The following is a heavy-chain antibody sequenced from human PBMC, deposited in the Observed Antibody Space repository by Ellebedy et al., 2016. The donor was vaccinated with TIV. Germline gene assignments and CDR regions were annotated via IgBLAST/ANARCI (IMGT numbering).Heavy chain of an antibody. Sequence: AASVKVSCKASGFTFTSSAVQWALQPRGQRLAWIGWIVIDSGNTNYAQKFQERITIIRDMSTSTAYMELSSLTSEDTAVYYCARAGESSTNWYLDYWGQGTLVTVSS. V-gene: IGHV1-58*01. CDR1: GFTFTSSA. CDR2: IVIDSGNT. D-gene: IGHD2-2*01. J-gene: IGHJ4*02. CDR3: ARAGESSTNWYLDY.